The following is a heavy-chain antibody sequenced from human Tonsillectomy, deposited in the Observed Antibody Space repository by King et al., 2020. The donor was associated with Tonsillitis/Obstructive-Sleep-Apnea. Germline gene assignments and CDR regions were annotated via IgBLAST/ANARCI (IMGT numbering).Heavy chain of an antibody. D-gene: IGHD4-17*01. CDR1: GGTFSSYA. CDR2: IIPIFGTA. CDR3: ARDLGVDNDYVDYGPATYYYYYMDV. Sequence: QGQLVQSGAEVKKPGSSVKVSCKASGGTFSSYAFSWVRQAPGQGLEWMGGIIPIFGTANYAQKFQGRVTITADESTSTAYMELSSLESEDTAVYYCARDLGVDNDYVDYGPATYYYYYMDVWGKGTTVTVSS. V-gene: IGHV1-69*12. J-gene: IGHJ6*03.